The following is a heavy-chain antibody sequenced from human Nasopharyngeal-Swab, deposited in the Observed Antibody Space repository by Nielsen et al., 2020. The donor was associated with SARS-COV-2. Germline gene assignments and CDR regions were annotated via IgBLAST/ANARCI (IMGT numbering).Heavy chain of an antibody. CDR2: INPNSGGT. Sequence: WVRQAPGQGLEWMGRINPNSGGTNYAQKFQGRVTMTRDTSIGTAYMELSRLRSDDTAVYYCARSIAAAGTSSGYYGMDVWGQGTTVTVSS. J-gene: IGHJ6*02. CDR3: ARSIAAAGTSSGYYGMDV. V-gene: IGHV1-2*06. D-gene: IGHD6-13*01.